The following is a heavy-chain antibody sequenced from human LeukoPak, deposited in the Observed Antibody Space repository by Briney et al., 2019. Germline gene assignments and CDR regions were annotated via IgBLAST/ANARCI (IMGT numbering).Heavy chain of an antibody. Sequence: PGGSLRLSCEASGFTFSDSWMSWVRQAPGKGLEWVANMNQDGSERDYVDSAKGRFTISRDNARNSLYLQMSSLRAEDTAVYYCATYTHWVAGDVWGQGTAVTVSS. V-gene: IGHV3-7*01. CDR3: ATYTHWVAGDV. D-gene: IGHD3-16*01. J-gene: IGHJ6*02. CDR2: MNQDGSER. CDR1: GFTFSDSW.